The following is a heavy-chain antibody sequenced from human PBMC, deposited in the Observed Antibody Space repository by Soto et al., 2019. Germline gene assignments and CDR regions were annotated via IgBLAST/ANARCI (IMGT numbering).Heavy chain of an antibody. CDR2: INHSGST. V-gene: IGHV4-34*01. D-gene: IGHD5-12*01. CDR3: ARGEGRLVGTWFDP. Sequence: SETLSLTCDVYGESFSRYYWNWIRQPPGKGLEWLGEINHSGSTNYNPSLESRVTISLDTSKTQFSLKLTSVTAADTAVYYCARGEGRLVGTWFDPWGQGTLVTVSS. J-gene: IGHJ5*02. CDR1: GESFSRYY.